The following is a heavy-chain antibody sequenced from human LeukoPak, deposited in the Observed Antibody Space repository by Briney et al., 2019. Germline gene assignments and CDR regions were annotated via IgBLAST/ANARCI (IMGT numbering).Heavy chain of an antibody. V-gene: IGHV4-30-4*01. CDR3: ARPLTGTYAFDI. CDR2: IYYIGNT. Sequence: SETLSLTCTVSGGSISSGDYYWSWIRQPPGKGLEWIGYIYYIGNTFYNPSLKSRVTISVDRSKNQFSLKLSSVTAADTAVYYCARPLTGTYAFDIWGQGTMVTVSS. J-gene: IGHJ3*02. D-gene: IGHD1-7*01. CDR1: GGSISSGDYY.